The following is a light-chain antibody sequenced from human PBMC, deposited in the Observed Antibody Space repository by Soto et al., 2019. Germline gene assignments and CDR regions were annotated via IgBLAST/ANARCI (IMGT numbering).Light chain of an antibody. CDR1: SSDVGGYNY. J-gene: IGLJ3*02. CDR3: CSYAGTYTLV. CDR2: DVN. Sequence: QSALTQPRSVSGSSGQSVSISCTGTSSDVGGYNYVSWYQHHPGKAPKLMIYDVNKRPSGVPDHFSGSKSGNTASLNISGLQAEDEADYYCCSYAGTYTLVFGGGTKLTVL. V-gene: IGLV2-11*01.